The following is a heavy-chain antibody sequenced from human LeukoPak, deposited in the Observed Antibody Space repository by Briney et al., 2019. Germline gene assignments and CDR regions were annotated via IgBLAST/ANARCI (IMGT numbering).Heavy chain of an antibody. CDR3: ARSVNYCSSTSCYAVYFY. D-gene: IGHD2-2*01. CDR2: IYPGDSDT. CDR1: GYNFATYW. Sequence: GESLKISCQGSGYNFATYWIGWVRQMPGKGLEWMGIIYPGDSDTRYSPSFQGQVTISADKSISTAYLQWSSLKASDTAMYYCARSVNYCSSTSCYAVYFYWGQGTLVTVSS. V-gene: IGHV5-51*01. J-gene: IGHJ4*02.